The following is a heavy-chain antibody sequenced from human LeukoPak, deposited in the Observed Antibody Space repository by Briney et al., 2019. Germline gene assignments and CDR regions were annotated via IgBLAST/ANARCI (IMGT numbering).Heavy chain of an antibody. J-gene: IGHJ3*02. Sequence: PSETLSLTCSVSGGSISGYYWSWIRQPPGKGLEWIGYIYYSGSTYYNPSLKSRVTISVDTSKNQFSLKLSSVTAADTAVYYCARDHEWIVATIIPDAFDIWGQGTMVTVSS. CDR1: GGSISGYY. D-gene: IGHD5-12*01. CDR3: ARDHEWIVATIIPDAFDI. V-gene: IGHV4-30-4*01. CDR2: IYYSGST.